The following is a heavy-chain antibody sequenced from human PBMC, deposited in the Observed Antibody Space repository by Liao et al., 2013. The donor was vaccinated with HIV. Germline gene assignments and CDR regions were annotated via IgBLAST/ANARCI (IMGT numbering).Heavy chain of an antibody. J-gene: IGHJ2*01. D-gene: IGHD3-10*01. Sequence: QVQLQESGPRLVKPSQTLSLTCTVSGGSISRGGYYWSWIRQPPGKGLEWIGYIYYSGSTYYNPSLKSHLTISLDTSKNQFSLQLSSVTAADTAVYYCASTMVRGVIPYWYFDLWGRGTLVTVSS. CDR2: IYYSGST. CDR3: ASTMVRGVIPYWYFDL. V-gene: IGHV4-30-4*08. CDR1: GGSISRGGYY.